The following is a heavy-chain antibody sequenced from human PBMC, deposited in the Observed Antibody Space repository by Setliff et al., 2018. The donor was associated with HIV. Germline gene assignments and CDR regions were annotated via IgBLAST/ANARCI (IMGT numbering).Heavy chain of an antibody. CDR3: ARVLILTGSWGWFDP. V-gene: IGHV4-59*01. D-gene: IGHD3-9*01. Sequence: SETLSLTCTVSGDSIGTYYWSWIRQPPGKGLEWIGHIYNSESTKYNPSLKSRVSISVDTSKNQFSLKLSSVTAADTAVYYCARVLILTGSWGWFDPWGQGTLVTSPQ. CDR1: GDSIGTYY. J-gene: IGHJ5*02. CDR2: IYNSEST.